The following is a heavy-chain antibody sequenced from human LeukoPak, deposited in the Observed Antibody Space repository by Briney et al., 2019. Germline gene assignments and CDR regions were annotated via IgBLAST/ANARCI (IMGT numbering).Heavy chain of an antibody. V-gene: IGHV1-2*02. D-gene: IGHD3-10*01. CDR1: GYTFTGYY. Sequence: GASVKVSCKASGYTFTGYYMHWARQAPGQGLEWMGWINPNSGGTNYAQKFQGRVTMTRDTSISTAYMELSRLRSDDTAVYYCARDAVLLWFGELYYYYYMDVWGKGTTVTVSS. CDR2: INPNSGGT. J-gene: IGHJ6*03. CDR3: ARDAVLLWFGELYYYYYMDV.